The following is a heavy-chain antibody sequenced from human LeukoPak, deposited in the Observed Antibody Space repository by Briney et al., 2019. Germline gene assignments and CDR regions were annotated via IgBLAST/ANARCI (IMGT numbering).Heavy chain of an antibody. D-gene: IGHD4-17*01. J-gene: IGHJ6*02. CDR3: ARHTVTGYYYYGMDV. V-gene: IGHV4-59*08. CDR2: IYYSGST. Sequence: SETLSLTCTVSGGSISSYYWSWIRQPPGKGLEWIGYIYYSGSTNYNPSLKSRVTISVDTSKNQFSLKLSSVTAADTAVYYCARHTVTGYYYYGMDVWGQGTTVTVSS. CDR1: GGSISSYY.